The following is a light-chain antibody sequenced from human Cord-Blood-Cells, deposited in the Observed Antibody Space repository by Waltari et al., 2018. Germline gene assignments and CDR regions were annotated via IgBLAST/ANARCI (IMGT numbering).Light chain of an antibody. J-gene: IGLJ3*02. CDR1: SSDVGGYNY. CDR2: DVS. Sequence: QSALTQPASVSGSPGQSITISCTGTSSDVGGYNYVSWYQQHPGKAPQLMIYDVSKRPSGVSNRFSGSKSGNTASQTISGLQAEDEADYYCSSYTSSSTLVFGGGTKLTVL. CDR3: SSYTSSSTLV. V-gene: IGLV2-14*01.